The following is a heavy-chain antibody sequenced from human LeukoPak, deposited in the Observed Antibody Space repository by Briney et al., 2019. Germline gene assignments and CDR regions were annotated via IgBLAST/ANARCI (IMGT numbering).Heavy chain of an antibody. CDR3: AKGVDIWFGEYNRFDP. J-gene: IGHJ5*02. V-gene: IGHV3-23*01. Sequence: PGGSLRLSCAASGFTFNNYAMSWVRQAPGKGLEWVSAISGSGGSTYYADSVKGRFTISRDISKNTLYLQMNSLRAVDTAVYYCAKGVDIWFGEYNRFDPWGQGTLVTVSS. CDR2: ISGSGGST. CDR1: GFTFNNYA. D-gene: IGHD3-10*01.